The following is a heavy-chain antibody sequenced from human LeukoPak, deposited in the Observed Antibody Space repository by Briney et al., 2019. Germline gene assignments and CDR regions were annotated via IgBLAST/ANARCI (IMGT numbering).Heavy chain of an antibody. CDR1: GFTFSSTT. CDR3: TKDRRGPAAGTWYFDS. V-gene: IGHV3-23*01. Sequence: PPGGSLRLSCVASGFTFSSTTMGWVRQALGRGLEWVSSITAIDGRTYYADSVRGRFTISRDNSKNTVYLQLNSLRAGDTAIYYCTKDRRGPAAGTWYFDSWGQGTLVTVSS. D-gene: IGHD6-13*01. J-gene: IGHJ4*02. CDR2: ITAIDGRT.